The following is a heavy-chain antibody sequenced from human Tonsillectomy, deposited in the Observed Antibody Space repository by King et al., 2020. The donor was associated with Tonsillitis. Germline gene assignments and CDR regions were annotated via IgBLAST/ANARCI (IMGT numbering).Heavy chain of an antibody. V-gene: IGHV6-1*01. CDR2: TYYRSKWYN. CDR1: GDSVSSNSSA. Sequence: VQLQQSGPGLVKPSQTLLLTCAISGDSVSSNSSAWNWIRQSPSRGLEWLGRTYYRSKWYNDYAESVKSRIIINPDTSKNHFSLQLNSVTPEDTAVYYCARERDVDIVATAYYYYYLDVWGKGTTVTVSS. CDR3: ARERDVDIVATAYYYYYLDV. J-gene: IGHJ6*03. D-gene: IGHD5-12*01.